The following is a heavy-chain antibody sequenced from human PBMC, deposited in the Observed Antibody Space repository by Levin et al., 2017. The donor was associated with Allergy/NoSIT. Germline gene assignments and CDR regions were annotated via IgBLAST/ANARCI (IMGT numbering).Heavy chain of an antibody. CDR2: IIPIFGTP. CDR3: ARAPGYSNYRNWFDP. J-gene: IGHJ5*02. CDR1: GSSFNSYV. D-gene: IGHD4-11*01. V-gene: IGHV1-69*06. Sequence: SVKVSCKASGSSFNSYVINWLRQAPGQGLEWMGGIIPIFGTPNYAQKFQDRVTITADKSTNTAYMELSSLRSDDTAVYYCARAPGYSNYRNWFDPWGQGTRVTVSS.